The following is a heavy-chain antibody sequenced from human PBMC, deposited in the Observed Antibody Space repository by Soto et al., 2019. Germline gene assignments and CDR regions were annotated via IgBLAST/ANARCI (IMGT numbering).Heavy chain of an antibody. CDR2: INHSGST. J-gene: IGHJ6*02. V-gene: IGHV4-34*01. D-gene: IGHD1-26*01. CDR1: GGSFSGYY. CDR3: ARPRGYYYYYGMDV. Sequence: QVQLQQWGAGLLKPSETLSLTCAVYGGSFSGYYWSWIRQPPGKGLEWIGEINHSGSTNYNPSLKSGVTISVDTSKNQFSLKLSSVTAADTAVYYCARPRGYYYYYGMDVWGQGTTVTVSS.